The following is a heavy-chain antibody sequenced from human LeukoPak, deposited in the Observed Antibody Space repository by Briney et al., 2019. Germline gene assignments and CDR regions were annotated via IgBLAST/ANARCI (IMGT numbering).Heavy chain of an antibody. V-gene: IGHV1-8*01. J-gene: IGHJ4*02. CDR2: MNPNSGNT. CDR1: GYTFTSYD. Sequence: ASVKVSCKASGYTFTSYDINWVRQATGQGLEWMGWMNPNSGNTGFAQKFQGRVTLTRNTSITTAYLELSSLKSEDTAVYYCARGTRYCSSSSCYNYWGQGTLVTVSS. CDR3: ARGTRYCSSSSCYNY. D-gene: IGHD2-2*02.